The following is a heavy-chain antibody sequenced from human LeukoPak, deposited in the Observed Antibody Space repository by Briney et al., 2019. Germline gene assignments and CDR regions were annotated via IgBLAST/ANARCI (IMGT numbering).Heavy chain of an antibody. Sequence: GGSLRLSCAASGFAFHESGMHWVRQVPGKGLEWVSSITWNTGNIFYADSVNGRFTVSRDNAKNSLYLHMNSLRLEDTAFYFCVEDISFGGSPTFESWGQGILVTVSS. J-gene: IGHJ4*02. D-gene: IGHD1-26*01. V-gene: IGHV3-9*01. CDR2: ITWNTGNI. CDR3: VEDISFGGSPTFES. CDR1: GFAFHESG.